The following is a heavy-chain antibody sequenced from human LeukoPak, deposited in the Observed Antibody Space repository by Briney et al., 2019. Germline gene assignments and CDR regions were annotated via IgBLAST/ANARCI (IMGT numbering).Heavy chain of an antibody. CDR3: AKDYYGSVDY. Sequence: GGSLRLSCAASGFTFSSYAMSWVRQAPGKGLEWVAVISYDGSNKYYADSVKGRFTISRDNSKNTLYLQMNSLRAEDTAVYYRAKDYYGSVDYWGQGTLVTVSS. CDR1: GFTFSSYA. D-gene: IGHD3-10*01. CDR2: ISYDGSNK. J-gene: IGHJ4*02. V-gene: IGHV3-30*18.